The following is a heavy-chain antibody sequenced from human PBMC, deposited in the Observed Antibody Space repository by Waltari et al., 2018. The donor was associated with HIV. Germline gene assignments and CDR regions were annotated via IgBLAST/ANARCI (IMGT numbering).Heavy chain of an antibody. CDR3: AKDINGVAGYFDY. V-gene: IGHV3-9*01. CDR2: ISGNSGSI. Sequence: EVQLVESGGGLVQPGRSLRLSCAASGFTFDDYAMHWVRQAPGKGLEWVSGISGNSGSIGYADSVKGRFTISRDNAKNSLYLQMNSLRAEDTALYYCAKDINGVAGYFDYWGQGTLVTVSS. D-gene: IGHD6-19*01. J-gene: IGHJ4*02. CDR1: GFTFDDYA.